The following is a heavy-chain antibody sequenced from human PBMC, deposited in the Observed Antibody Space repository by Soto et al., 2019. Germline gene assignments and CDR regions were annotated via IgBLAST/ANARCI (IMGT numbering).Heavy chain of an antibody. D-gene: IGHD6-13*01. J-gene: IGHJ4*02. CDR3: AGDSAGSDSSSWYDY. CDR2: IIPIFGTA. V-gene: IGHV1-69*13. CDR1: GGTFSSYA. Sequence: SVKVSCKASGGTFSSYAISWVRQAPGQGLEWMGGIIPIFGTANYAQKLQGRVTITADESTSTAYMELSSLRSEDTAVYYCAGDSAGSDSSSWYDYWGQGTLVTVSS.